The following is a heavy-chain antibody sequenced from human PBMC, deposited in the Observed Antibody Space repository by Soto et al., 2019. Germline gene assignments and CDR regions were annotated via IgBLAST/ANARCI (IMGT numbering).Heavy chain of an antibody. D-gene: IGHD4-17*01. CDR3: ARGSQWFAVTTD. CDR2: MNPNSGDT. V-gene: IGHV1-8*01. CDR1: GYTFTSYD. J-gene: IGHJ4*02. Sequence: QVQLVQSGAEVKKPGASVKVSCKASGYTFTSYDINWVRQATGQGLEWMGWMNPNSGDTGYAQKFQGRVTMTRNTSISTAYMELSSLRSEDTSVYYCARGSQWFAVTTDWGQGTLVTVSS.